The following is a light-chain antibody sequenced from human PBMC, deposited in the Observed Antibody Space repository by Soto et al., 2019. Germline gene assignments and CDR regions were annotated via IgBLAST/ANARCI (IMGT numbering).Light chain of an antibody. CDR3: QQRSNWPSIT. Sequence: EIVMTQSPATLSVSPGARAPLSCRASQSVSINLAWYQQKPGQAPRLLIYDASNRATGIPARFSGSGSGTDFTLTISSLEPEDFAVYYCQQRSNWPSITFGQGTRLEIK. V-gene: IGKV3-11*01. J-gene: IGKJ5*01. CDR2: DAS. CDR1: QSVSIN.